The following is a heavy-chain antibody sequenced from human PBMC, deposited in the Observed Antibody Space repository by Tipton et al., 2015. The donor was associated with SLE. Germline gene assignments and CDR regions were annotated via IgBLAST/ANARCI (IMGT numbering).Heavy chain of an antibody. Sequence: TLSLTCTVSGGSISSSDYYWGWIRQPPGKDLEWIGSIFYSGHTYYNPSLKSRVTVSVDTSKNQFSLKLSSATAADTAVYYCARAPGLDRDYYYYYYMDVWGQGTLVTVSS. D-gene: IGHD3/OR15-3a*01. CDR1: GGSISSSDYY. CDR3: ARAPGLDRDYYYYYYMDV. CDR2: IFYSGHT. V-gene: IGHV4-39*07. J-gene: IGHJ6*03.